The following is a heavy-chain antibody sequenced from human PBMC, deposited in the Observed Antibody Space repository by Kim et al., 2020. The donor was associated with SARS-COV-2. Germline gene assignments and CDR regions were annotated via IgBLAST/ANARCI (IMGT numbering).Heavy chain of an antibody. V-gene: IGHV4-59*01. J-gene: IGHJ4*02. Sequence: SETLSLTCTVSGGSISSYYWSWIRQPPGKGLEWIGYIYYSGSTNYNPSLKSRVTISVDTSKNQFSLKLSSVTAADTAVYYCARLRPPRYYYDSKQGDFDYWGQGTLVTVSS. CDR3: ARLRPPRYYYDSKQGDFDY. CDR1: GGSISSYY. D-gene: IGHD3-22*01. CDR2: IYYSGST.